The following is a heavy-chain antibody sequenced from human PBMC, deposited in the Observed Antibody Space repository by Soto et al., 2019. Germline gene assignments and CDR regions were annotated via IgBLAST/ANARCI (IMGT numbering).Heavy chain of an antibody. Sequence: QVQLVQSGAEVKKPGSSVKVSCKASGGTFSSYAISWVRQAPGQGLEWMGGIIPIFGTANYAQKFQGRVTITADESTSTAYTELSGLRSEDTAVYYCATDSGYSSGGYTLGAFDIWGQGTMVTVSS. J-gene: IGHJ3*02. CDR1: GGTFSSYA. V-gene: IGHV1-69*01. D-gene: IGHD6-19*01. CDR2: IIPIFGTA. CDR3: ATDSGYSSGGYTLGAFDI.